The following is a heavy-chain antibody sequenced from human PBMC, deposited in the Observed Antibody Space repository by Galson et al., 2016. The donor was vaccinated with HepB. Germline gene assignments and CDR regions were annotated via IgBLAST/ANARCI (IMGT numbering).Heavy chain of an antibody. CDR3: ARSVATGPKSGGMDV. CDR2: INSAGTDT. J-gene: IGHJ6*02. V-gene: IGHV3-21*01. CDR1: GYTFSYYH. Sequence: SLRLSCAGSGYTFSYYHLNWYRQAPGKGLEWVSTINSAGTDTYYPDSLRGRFTISRDNTKNSLFLQINSLRAEDTAVFYCARSVATGPKSGGMDVWGQGTAVTVSS. D-gene: IGHD3-10*01.